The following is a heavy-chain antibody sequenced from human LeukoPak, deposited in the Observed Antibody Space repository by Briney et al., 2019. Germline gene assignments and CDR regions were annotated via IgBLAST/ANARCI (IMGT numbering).Heavy chain of an antibody. V-gene: IGHV4-59*01. Sequence: GSLRLSCAASGFTFSSYAMSWVRQAPGKGLEWIGYIYYSGSTNYNPSLKSRVTISVDTSKNQFSLKLSSVTAADTAVYYCARGPGYSILPNFYYCYYGMDVWGQGTTVTVSS. CDR2: IYYSGST. J-gene: IGHJ6*02. D-gene: IGHD6-13*01. CDR3: ARGPGYSILPNFYYCYYGMDV. CDR1: GFTFSSYA.